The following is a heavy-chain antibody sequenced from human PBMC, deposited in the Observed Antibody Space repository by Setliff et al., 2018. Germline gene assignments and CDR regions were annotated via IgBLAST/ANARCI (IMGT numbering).Heavy chain of an antibody. CDR2: ISGSGDAT. V-gene: IGHV3-23*01. J-gene: IGHJ4*02. Sequence: GGSLRLSCAASGFTFSSYAMTWVRQAPGKGLEWVSAISGSGDATYYADSVKGRFTISRDNSKNTLYLQMNSLRAEDTAIYYCARDGGEYWGQGTLVTVSS. CDR1: GFTFSSYA. CDR3: ARDGGEY. D-gene: IGHD3-16*01.